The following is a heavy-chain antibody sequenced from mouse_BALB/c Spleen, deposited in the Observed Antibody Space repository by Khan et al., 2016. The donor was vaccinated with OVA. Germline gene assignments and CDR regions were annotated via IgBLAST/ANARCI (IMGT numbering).Heavy chain of an antibody. CDR3: ARSGYGSLAS. CDR2: IYPGGNST. CDR1: EYTFTDYV. J-gene: IGHJ2*01. Sequence: QVQLQQSGPVLVKPGASVKMSCKASEYTFTDYVINWVKQRTGQGLEWIGQIYPGGNSTYYNENFKGRATLTADRSSNTDYIQISSLTSEDSAVYFCARSGYGSLASGGQGTTLPVS. D-gene: IGHD1-1*01. V-gene: IGHV1-77*01.